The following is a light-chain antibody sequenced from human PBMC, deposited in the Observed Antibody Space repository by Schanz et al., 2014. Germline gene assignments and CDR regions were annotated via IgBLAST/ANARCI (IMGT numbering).Light chain of an antibody. CDR3: QHRSDWPLT. V-gene: IGKV3-15*01. CDR1: QSVSTK. Sequence: EILMTQSPATLSVSPGERATLSCRASQSVSTKLAWYQHKPGQAPRLLIHGASTRATGVPVRFSGSGSATEFTLPISSLQSEDFAVYYCQHRSDWPLTFGGGTKVEI. J-gene: IGKJ4*01. CDR2: GAS.